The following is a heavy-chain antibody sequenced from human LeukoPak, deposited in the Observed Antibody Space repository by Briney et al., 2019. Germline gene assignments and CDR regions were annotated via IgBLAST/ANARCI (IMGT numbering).Heavy chain of an antibody. CDR2: INPNSGGT. D-gene: IGHD2-15*01. J-gene: IGHJ4*02. Sequence: ASVKVSCKASGYTFTGYYMHWVRQAPGQGLEWMGWINPNSGGTNYAQKFQGRVTMTRDTSISTAYMELSRLRSDDTAVYYCARGPYCSGGSCYSGNFDYWGQGTLVTVSS. CDR3: ARGPYCSGGSCYSGNFDY. V-gene: IGHV1-2*02. CDR1: GYTFTGYY.